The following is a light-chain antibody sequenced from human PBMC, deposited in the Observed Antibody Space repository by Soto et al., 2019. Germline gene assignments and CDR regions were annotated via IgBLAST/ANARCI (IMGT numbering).Light chain of an antibody. J-gene: IGKJ1*01. CDR1: QSISDT. CDR2: GAS. Sequence: EIVMTQSPATLSVSPWGRPTLSCRTSQSISDTLAWYQQKPGQAPRLLIYGASTRAPGFPARFSGSGSGTDFTLTISSLQSEDFAVYYCQQFNNWPWTFGQGTKV. CDR3: QQFNNWPWT. V-gene: IGKV3-15*01.